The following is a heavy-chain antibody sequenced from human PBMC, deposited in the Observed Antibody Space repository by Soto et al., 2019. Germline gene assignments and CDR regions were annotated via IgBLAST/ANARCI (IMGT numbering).Heavy chain of an antibody. CDR1: GFTFSRYA. Sequence: QVQLVESGGGVVQPGRSLRVSCAASGFTFSRYAMHWVRQAPGKGLDWVAVILYDGGDKNYADSVKGRFTISRDNSKNTLYLQMNSLRGEDTAVFYCAGDPGSFAGKGDYWGQGTLVTVSS. CDR2: ILYDGGDK. V-gene: IGHV3-30-3*01. D-gene: IGHD1-26*01. J-gene: IGHJ4*02. CDR3: AGDPGSFAGKGDY.